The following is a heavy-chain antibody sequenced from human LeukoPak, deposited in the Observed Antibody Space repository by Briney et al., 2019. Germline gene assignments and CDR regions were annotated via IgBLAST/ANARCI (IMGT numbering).Heavy chain of an antibody. J-gene: IGHJ3*02. Sequence: GGSLRLSCVGSGFSLEDFAMHWVRQVPGKGLEWVSSISWDSGSQAYTDSVKGRFTISRDNDKNSLYLQTDSLRPEDTAFYYCVKDMGFDLLKDAFHIWGQGTLVTVSS. V-gene: IGHV3-9*01. CDR2: ISWDSGSQ. D-gene: IGHD3-9*01. CDR3: VKDMGFDLLKDAFHI. CDR1: GFSLEDFA.